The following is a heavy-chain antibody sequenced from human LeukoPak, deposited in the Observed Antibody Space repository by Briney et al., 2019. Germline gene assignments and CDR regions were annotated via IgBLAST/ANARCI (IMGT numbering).Heavy chain of an antibody. CDR1: GFTFSSYG. J-gene: IGHJ4*02. Sequence: PGGSLRLSCAASGFTFSSYGMHWVRQAPGKGLEWVAFIRYDGSNKYYADSVKGRFTISRDNSKNTLYLQMNSLRAEDTAVYYCAKPPGEVRGTRYYFDYWGQGTLVTVSS. CDR3: AKPPGEVRGTRYYFDY. V-gene: IGHV3-30*02. D-gene: IGHD3-10*01. CDR2: IRYDGSNK.